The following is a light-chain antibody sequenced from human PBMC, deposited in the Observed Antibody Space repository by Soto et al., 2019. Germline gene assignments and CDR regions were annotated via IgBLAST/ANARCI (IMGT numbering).Light chain of an antibody. CDR3: QQYGDWPPLT. V-gene: IGKV3D-15*01. J-gene: IGKJ4*01. Sequence: EIVMTQSPATLSVSPGERVTLSCRASQSVSFNLAWYQQKPGQAPRLLIHATSTRATGIPARFSGSGSGTDFTLTISGLQSEYSAVYYCQQYGDWPPLTFGGGTKVQIK. CDR2: ATS. CDR1: QSVSFN.